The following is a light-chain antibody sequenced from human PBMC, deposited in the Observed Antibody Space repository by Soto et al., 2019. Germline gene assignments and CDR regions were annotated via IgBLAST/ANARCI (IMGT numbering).Light chain of an antibody. CDR2: GAS. Sequence: EIVLTQSPCTLSLSLGERATLSCRASQSVSSNLAWYQQKPGQAPRLLIYGASTRATGIPARFSGSGSGTDFTLTITSLEPEDFAVYFCHQRYNWPRVTFGQGTRLEIK. J-gene: IGKJ5*01. CDR3: HQRYNWPRVT. V-gene: IGKV3-11*01. CDR1: QSVSSN.